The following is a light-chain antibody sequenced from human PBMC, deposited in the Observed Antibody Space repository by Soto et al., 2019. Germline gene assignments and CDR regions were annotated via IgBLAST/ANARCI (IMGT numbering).Light chain of an antibody. CDR3: QQYNGYSWT. CDR2: DAS. CDR1: QSISQW. J-gene: IGKJ1*01. V-gene: IGKV1-5*01. Sequence: DIQMTQSPSTLSASVGDRVAITCRASQSISQWVAWYQQKPGRAPELLIYDASKLKSGVPSRFSGSGSGTEFSLTFTSLQTDDSAMYYCQQYNGYSWTFGRGTKVEIK.